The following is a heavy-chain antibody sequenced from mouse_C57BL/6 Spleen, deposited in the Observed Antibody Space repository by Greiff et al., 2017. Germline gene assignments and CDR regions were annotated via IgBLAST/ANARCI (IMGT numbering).Heavy chain of an antibody. V-gene: IGHV5-4*01. Sequence: EVQLVESGAGLVKPGASLKLSCAASGYTFSSYAMSWVRQTPGKRLEWVASISHGGSYTYYPDNLKGRVTISRDNAKNTPYLQMSHLKSEDTAMYYCARDGYDLSYFDYWGQGTTLTVSS. CDR1: GYTFSSYA. CDR3: ARDGYDLSYFDY. J-gene: IGHJ2*01. CDR2: ISHGGSYT. D-gene: IGHD2-2*01.